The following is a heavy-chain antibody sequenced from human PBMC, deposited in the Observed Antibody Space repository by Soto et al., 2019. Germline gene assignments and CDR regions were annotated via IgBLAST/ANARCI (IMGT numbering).Heavy chain of an antibody. J-gene: IGHJ6*02. D-gene: IGHD5-12*01. CDR3: ARGPSLGGYNFLYYYGMDV. Sequence: SETLSLTCSVSGGSLSSGPYYWSWIRQPPGKGLEWIGYIYYSGSTNYNPSLKSRVTISVDTSKNQFSLKLSSVTAADTAVYYCARGPSLGGYNFLYYYGMDVWGQGTTVTVSS. V-gene: IGHV4-61*01. CDR1: GGSLSSGPYY. CDR2: IYYSGST.